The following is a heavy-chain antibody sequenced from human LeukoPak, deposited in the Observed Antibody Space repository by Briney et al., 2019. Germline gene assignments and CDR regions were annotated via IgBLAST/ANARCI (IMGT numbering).Heavy chain of an antibody. CDR1: GFAFSSYA. Sequence: GGSLRLSCAASGFAFSSYAMSWVRQAPGKGLEWVSAISGSGGSTYYADSVKGRFTISRDNSKNTLYLQMNSLRAEDTAVYYCAKLSGIVVVVAATGMIAEYFQHWGQGTLVTVSS. D-gene: IGHD2-15*01. V-gene: IGHV3-23*01. CDR3: AKLSGIVVVVAATGMIAEYFQH. J-gene: IGHJ1*01. CDR2: ISGSGGST.